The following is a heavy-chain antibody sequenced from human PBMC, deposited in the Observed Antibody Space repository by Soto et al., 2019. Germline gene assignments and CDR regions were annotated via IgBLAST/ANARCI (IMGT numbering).Heavy chain of an antibody. CDR2: IYYSGST. V-gene: IGHV4-39*01. Sequence: LETLTLTCTVSCVSISSSSYYLGWLRQPPGKGLEWIGSIYYSGSTYYNPSPKSRVTISVDTSKNQFSLKLSSVTAADTAVYYCARHGIAADTNWFDPWGQGTLVTVSS. CDR3: ARHGIAADTNWFDP. J-gene: IGHJ5*02. D-gene: IGHD6-13*01. CDR1: CVSISSSSYY.